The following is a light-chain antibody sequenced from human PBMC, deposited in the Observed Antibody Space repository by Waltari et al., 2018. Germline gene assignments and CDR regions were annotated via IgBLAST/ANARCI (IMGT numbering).Light chain of an antibody. CDR1: QGIATF. Sequence: DIQLTQSPYFLSASVGDRVTITCRASQGIATFLTWYQLKPGKAPELLIYDASTLQTGVPSRFSSSGSGTDFTLTISSLQPEDFATYYCQQFNTFPLTFGGGTKVEVK. J-gene: IGKJ4*01. CDR3: QQFNTFPLT. CDR2: DAS. V-gene: IGKV1-9*01.